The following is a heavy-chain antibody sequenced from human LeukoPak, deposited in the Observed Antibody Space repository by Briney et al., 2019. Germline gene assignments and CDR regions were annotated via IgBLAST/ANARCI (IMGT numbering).Heavy chain of an antibody. Sequence: SETLSLTCTVSGGSISSYYWSWIRQPPGKGLEWIGYIYYSGGTNYNPSLKSRVTISVDTSKNQFSLKLSSVTAADTAVYYCARDQGTGIPDAFDIWGQGTMVTVSS. CDR2: IYYSGGT. D-gene: IGHD1-1*01. V-gene: IGHV4-59*01. J-gene: IGHJ3*02. CDR3: ARDQGTGIPDAFDI. CDR1: GGSISSYY.